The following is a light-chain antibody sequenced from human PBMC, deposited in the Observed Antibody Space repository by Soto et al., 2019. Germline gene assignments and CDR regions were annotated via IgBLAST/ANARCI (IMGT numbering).Light chain of an antibody. Sequence: IVMTQSPATLSVSPGERATLSCRASQSINSNLAWYQQQPGQAPRLLMFRASIRATGFPARFRVSGSGTDFTLTISSLEPDDFAVYYCQQRSNWQITFGQGTRLEIK. J-gene: IGKJ5*01. CDR1: QSINSN. CDR3: QQRSNWQIT. CDR2: RAS. V-gene: IGKV3D-11*02.